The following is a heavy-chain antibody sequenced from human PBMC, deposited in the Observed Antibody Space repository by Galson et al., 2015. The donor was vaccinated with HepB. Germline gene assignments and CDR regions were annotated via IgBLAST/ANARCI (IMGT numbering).Heavy chain of an antibody. CDR2: ISYDGSNK. CDR1: GFTFSSYG. CDR3: AKVSEESGERRGYYFDY. Sequence: SLRLSCAASGFTFSSYGMHWVRQAPGKGLEWVAVISYDGSNKYYADSVKGRFTISRDNSKNTLYLQMNSLRAEDTAVYYCAKVSEESGERRGYYFDYWGQGTLVTVSS. V-gene: IGHV3-30*18. D-gene: IGHD1-1*01. J-gene: IGHJ4*02.